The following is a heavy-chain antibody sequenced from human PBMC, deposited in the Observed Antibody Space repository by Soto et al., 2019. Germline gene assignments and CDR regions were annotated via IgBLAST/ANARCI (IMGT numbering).Heavy chain of an antibody. V-gene: IGHV1-3*01. Sequence: ASVKVSCKASGYTFTSYAMHWVRQAPGQRLEWMGWINAGNGNTKYSQKFQGRVTITRDTSASTAYMELSSLRSEDTAVYYCARDRYDILTGPDAFDIWGQGTMVTVSS. CDR2: INAGNGNT. CDR1: GYTFTSYA. CDR3: ARDRYDILTGPDAFDI. J-gene: IGHJ3*02. D-gene: IGHD3-9*01.